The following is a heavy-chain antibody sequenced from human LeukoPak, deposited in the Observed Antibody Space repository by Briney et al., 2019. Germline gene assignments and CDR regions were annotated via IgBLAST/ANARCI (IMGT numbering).Heavy chain of an antibody. J-gene: IGHJ4*02. Sequence: PGGSLRLSCAASGFTFRSYWMSWVRQAPGKGLEWVANIKQDGSEKYYVDSVKGRFTISRDNAKNSLYLQMNSLRAEDTAVYYCARCIAARFDYWGQGTLVTVSS. CDR3: ARCIAARFDY. CDR2: IKQDGSEK. D-gene: IGHD6-6*01. V-gene: IGHV3-7*03. CDR1: GFTFRSYW.